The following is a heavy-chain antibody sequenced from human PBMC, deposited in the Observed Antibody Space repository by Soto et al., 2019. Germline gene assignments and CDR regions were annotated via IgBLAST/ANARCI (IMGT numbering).Heavy chain of an antibody. CDR2: ISSSSTI. CDR1: GFTFRSYA. CDR3: ARDLGYGLFDY. D-gene: IGHD5-18*01. Sequence: GGSLRLSCAASGFTFRSYAMSWVRQAPGKGLEWVSGISSSSTIYYADSVKGRFTISRDNAKNSLYLQMNSLRDEDTAVYYCARDLGYGLFDYWGQGTLVTVSS. J-gene: IGHJ4*02. V-gene: IGHV3-48*02.